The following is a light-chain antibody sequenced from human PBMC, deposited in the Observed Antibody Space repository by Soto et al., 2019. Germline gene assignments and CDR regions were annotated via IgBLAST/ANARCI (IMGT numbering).Light chain of an antibody. J-gene: IGLJ3*02. Sequence: QSVLMQPPSVSAAPGQEVTITCSGTTSNIGKNYVSWYQQLPGTAPRLLIYEINRRPSGIPYRFVGSKSGTSATLGITGLQTGDEAVYYCGTWDNSLSTVVFGGGTKVTVL. CDR3: GTWDNSLSTVV. CDR2: EIN. CDR1: TSNIGKNY. V-gene: IGLV1-51*01.